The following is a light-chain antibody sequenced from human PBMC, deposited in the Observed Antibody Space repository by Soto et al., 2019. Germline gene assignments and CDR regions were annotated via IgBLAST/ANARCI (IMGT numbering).Light chain of an antibody. CDR2: DVG. CDR1: SSDIGGYNF. J-gene: IGLJ1*01. Sequence: QSALTQPASVSGSPGQSITIACTGTSSDIGGYNFVPWYQQHPGKAPKLLIYDVGNRPSGVSNRFSGSKSGNTASLTISGLQAEDEAHYYCNSYRTVSTDVFGTGTKLTVL. V-gene: IGLV2-14*01. CDR3: NSYRTVSTDV.